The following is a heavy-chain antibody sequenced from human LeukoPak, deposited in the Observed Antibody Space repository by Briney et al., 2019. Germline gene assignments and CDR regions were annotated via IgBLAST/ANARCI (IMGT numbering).Heavy chain of an antibody. CDR1: GYTFTGYY. J-gene: IGHJ4*02. CDR2: INPNSGGT. CDR3: ARALTVTTPYFDY. D-gene: IGHD4-17*01. V-gene: IGHV1-2*02. Sequence: ASVKVSCKASGYTFTGYYMHWVRQAPGQGLEWMGWINPNSGGTNYVQKFQGRVTMTRDTSISTAYMELSRLRSDDTAVYYCARALTVTTPYFDYWGQGTLVTVSS.